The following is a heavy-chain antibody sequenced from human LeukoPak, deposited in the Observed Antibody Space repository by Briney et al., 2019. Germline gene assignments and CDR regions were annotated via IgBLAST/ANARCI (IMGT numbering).Heavy chain of an antibody. J-gene: IGHJ4*02. CDR2: ISGSGGST. CDR3: AKTLYSYGSNSDY. D-gene: IGHD5-18*01. CDR1: GITFSSYG. V-gene: IGHV3-23*01. Sequence: GGSLRLSCAVSGITFSSYGMSWVRQAPGKGLEWVSAISGSGGSTDYADSVKGRFTISRDNSKNTLYLQMNSLRAEDAAVYYCAKTLYSYGSNSDYWGQGTLVTVSS.